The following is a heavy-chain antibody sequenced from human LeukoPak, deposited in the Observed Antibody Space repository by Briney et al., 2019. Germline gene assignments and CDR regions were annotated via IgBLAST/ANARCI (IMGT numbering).Heavy chain of an antibody. CDR3: ATTYDILTGDGFDY. Sequence: SETLSLTCTVSGGSISSYYWSWIQQPAGKGLEWIGRIYTSGSTNYNPSLKSRVTMSVDTSKNQFSLKLSSVTAADTAVYYCATTYDILTGDGFDYWGQGTLVTVSS. CDR2: IYTSGST. J-gene: IGHJ4*02. V-gene: IGHV4-4*07. D-gene: IGHD3-9*01. CDR1: GGSISSYY.